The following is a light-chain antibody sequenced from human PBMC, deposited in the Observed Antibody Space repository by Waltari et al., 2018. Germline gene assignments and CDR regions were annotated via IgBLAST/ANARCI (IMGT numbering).Light chain of an antibody. Sequence: SYELTQPSSVSVSPGQTARITCSGDVLTTNHVRWFRQKPGQAPVLVIYKDRERPSGIPERFSGSSSGTTVTLTITGAQVDDEADYYCYATADKIHGIFGGGTKLTVL. CDR1: VLTTNH. V-gene: IGLV3-27*01. CDR3: YATADKIHGI. J-gene: IGLJ2*01. CDR2: KDR.